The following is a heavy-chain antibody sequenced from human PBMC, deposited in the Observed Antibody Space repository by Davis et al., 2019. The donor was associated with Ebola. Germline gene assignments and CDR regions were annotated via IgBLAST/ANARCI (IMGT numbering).Heavy chain of an antibody. CDR3: AREEGGYCSSTSCYVFDY. D-gene: IGHD2-2*01. CDR2: IYSGGST. J-gene: IGHJ4*02. Sequence: GESLKISCAASGFTFTNAWMSWVRQAPGKGLEWVSVIYSGGSTYYADSVKGRFTISRDNSKNTLYLQMNSLRAEDTAVYYCAREEGGYCSSTSCYVFDYWGQGTLVTVSS. CDR1: GFTFTNAW. V-gene: IGHV3-66*01.